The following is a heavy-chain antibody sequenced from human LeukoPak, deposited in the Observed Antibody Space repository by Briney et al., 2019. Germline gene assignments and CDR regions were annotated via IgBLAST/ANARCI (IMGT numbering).Heavy chain of an antibody. Sequence: SETLSLTCVLSGASIRSSDYYWAWIRQPPGKGLEWIGTGYYSGSTYYNPSLKSRVTISVDTSKNSFSLNVTSLPAADTAVYYCARHGNWEPFDYWGQGSLVTVSS. D-gene: IGHD1-1*01. J-gene: IGHJ4*02. CDR3: ARHGNWEPFDY. V-gene: IGHV4-39*01. CDR2: GYYSGST. CDR1: GASIRSSDYY.